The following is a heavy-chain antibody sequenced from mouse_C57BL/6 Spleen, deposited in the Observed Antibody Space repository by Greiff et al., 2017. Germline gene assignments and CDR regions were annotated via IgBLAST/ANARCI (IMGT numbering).Heavy chain of an antibody. V-gene: IGHV1-26*01. CDR1: GYTFTDYY. CDR2: INPNNGGT. CDR3: ARRGYGSSYPWFAD. J-gene: IGHJ3*01. D-gene: IGHD1-1*01. Sequence: EVQLQQSGPELVKPGASVKISCKASGYTFTDYYMNWVKQSHGKSLEWIGDINPNNGGTSYNQKFKGKATLTVDKSSSTAYMELRSLTSEDSAVYYCARRGYGSSYPWFADWGQGTLVTVSA.